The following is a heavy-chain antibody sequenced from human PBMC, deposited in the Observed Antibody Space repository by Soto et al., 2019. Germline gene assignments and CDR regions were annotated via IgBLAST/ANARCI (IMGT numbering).Heavy chain of an antibody. CDR3: ARVVSDILTGWDPYYFDY. J-gene: IGHJ4*02. CDR1: GGSISSGGYY. V-gene: IGHV4-31*03. CDR2: IYYSGST. D-gene: IGHD3-9*01. Sequence: SETLSLTCTVSGGSISSGGYYWSWIRQHPGKGLEWIGYIYYSGSTYHNPSLKSRVTISVDTSKNQFSLKLSSVTAADTAVYYCARVVSDILTGWDPYYFDYWGQGTLVTVS.